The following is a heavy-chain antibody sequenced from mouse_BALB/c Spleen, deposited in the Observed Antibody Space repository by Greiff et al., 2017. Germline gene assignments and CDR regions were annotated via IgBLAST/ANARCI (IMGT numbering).Heavy chain of an antibody. Sequence: EVQLQQSGPELEKPGASVKISCKASGYSFTGYNMNWVKQSNGKSLEWIGNIDPYYGGTSYNQKFKGKATLTVDKSSSTAYMQLKSLTSEDSAVYYCARGEHGDRYESRYYAMDYWGQGTSVTVSS. CDR2: IDPYYGGT. V-gene: IGHV1-39*01. D-gene: IGHD2-14*01. CDR1: GYSFTGYN. J-gene: IGHJ4*01. CDR3: ARGEHGDRYESRYYAMDY.